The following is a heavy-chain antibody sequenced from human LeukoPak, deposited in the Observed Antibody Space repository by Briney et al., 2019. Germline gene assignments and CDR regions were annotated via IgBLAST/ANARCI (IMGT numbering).Heavy chain of an antibody. D-gene: IGHD2-21*02. CDR3: ARGGGDNAFDS. CDR1: GFTFSSNY. J-gene: IGHJ3*02. Sequence: GGSLRLSCAVSGFTFSSNYMSWVRQAPGKGLEWVSVIYSGGSTYYTDSVKGRFTISRDNSKNTLYLQRNSLRAEDTAVYYCARGGGDNAFDSWGQGTMVTVCS. CDR2: IYSGGST. V-gene: IGHV3-53*01.